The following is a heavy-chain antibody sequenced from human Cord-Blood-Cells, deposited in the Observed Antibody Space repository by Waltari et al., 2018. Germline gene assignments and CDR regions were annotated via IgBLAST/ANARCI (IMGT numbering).Heavy chain of an antibody. CDR3: ARGKPPSSSIDY. CDR1: GGSFSGYY. J-gene: IGHJ4*02. Sequence: QVQLQQWGAGLLKPSETLSLTCAVYGGSFSGYYWSLIRQPPGKGLEWIGEINHSGSTNYNPSLKSRVTISVDTSKNQFSLKLSSVTAADTAVYYCARGKPPSSSIDYWGQGTLVTVSS. V-gene: IGHV4-34*01. D-gene: IGHD6-6*01. CDR2: INHSGST.